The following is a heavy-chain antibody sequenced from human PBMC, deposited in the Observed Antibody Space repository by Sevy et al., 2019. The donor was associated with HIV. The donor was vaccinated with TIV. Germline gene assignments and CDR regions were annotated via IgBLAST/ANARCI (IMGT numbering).Heavy chain of an antibody. D-gene: IGHD5-12*01. CDR2: IYPGDSDT. V-gene: IGHV5-51*01. J-gene: IGHJ2*01. Sequence: GESLKISCKGYGYSFTSYWIGWVRQMPGKGLEWMGIIYPGDSDTRYSPSFQGQVTISADKSVSTAYLQWSSLKASDTAMYYCARMATEEDWYFDLWGRGTLVTVSS. CDR1: GYSFTSYW. CDR3: ARMATEEDWYFDL.